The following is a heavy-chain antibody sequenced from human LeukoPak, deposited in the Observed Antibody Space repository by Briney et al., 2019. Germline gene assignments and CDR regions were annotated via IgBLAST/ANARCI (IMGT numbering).Heavy chain of an antibody. D-gene: IGHD4-17*01. CDR2: ISYDGSNK. CDR3: AKAPTTELDY. V-gene: IGHV3-30*18. J-gene: IGHJ4*02. Sequence: PGGSLRLSCAASGFTFSSYGVHWVRQAPGKGLEWVAVISYDGSNKYYADSVKGRFTISRDNSSNTLYLQMNSLRAEDTAVYYCAKAPTTELDYWGQGTLVTVSS. CDR1: GFTFSSYG.